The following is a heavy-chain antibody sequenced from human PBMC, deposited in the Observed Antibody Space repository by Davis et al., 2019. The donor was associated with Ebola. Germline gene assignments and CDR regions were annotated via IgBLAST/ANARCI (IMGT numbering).Heavy chain of an antibody. D-gene: IGHD3-10*01. V-gene: IGHV1-69*10. J-gene: IGHJ4*02. CDR2: IIPLFGIP. CDR3: AIAGSGNFYFDY. Sequence: AASVKVSCKASGGTFSNHAISWVRQAPGQGLEWMGGIIPLFGIPKYVQKFQGRVTFTADKSTSTAYMDLSSLRSEDTAVYYCAIAGSGNFYFDYWGQGTLVTVSS. CDR1: GGTFSNHA.